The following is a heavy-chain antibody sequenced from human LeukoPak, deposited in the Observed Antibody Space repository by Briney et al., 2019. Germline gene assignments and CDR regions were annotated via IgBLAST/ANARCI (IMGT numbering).Heavy chain of an antibody. CDR3: ARVSIAAAGTLMGYFDY. J-gene: IGHJ4*02. D-gene: IGHD6-13*01. CDR1: GGTFSSYA. Sequence: SVKVSCKASGGTFSSYAISWVRQAPGQGLEWMGGIIPIFGTANYAQKFQGRVTITADESTSTAYMELSSLRSEDTAVYYCARVSIAAAGTLMGYFDYWGQGTLVTVSS. CDR2: IIPIFGTA. V-gene: IGHV1-69*13.